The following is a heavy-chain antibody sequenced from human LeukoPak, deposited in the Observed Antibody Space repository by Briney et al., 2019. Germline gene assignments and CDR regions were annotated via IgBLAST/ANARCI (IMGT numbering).Heavy chain of an antibody. CDR1: GFTFSSAW. D-gene: IGHD1-1*01. J-gene: IGHJ4*02. V-gene: IGHV3-15*07. CDR3: IADTPPWNPYGLDY. CDR2: IKSKVDGGTT. Sequence: GGSLRLSCAPSGFTFSSAWMHWVRQAPGKGLEWVGRIKSKVDGGTTDYAAPVKGRLTISRDDLENMLYLQMNSLKTEDTAVYYCIADTPPWNPYGLDYWGQGTLVTVSS.